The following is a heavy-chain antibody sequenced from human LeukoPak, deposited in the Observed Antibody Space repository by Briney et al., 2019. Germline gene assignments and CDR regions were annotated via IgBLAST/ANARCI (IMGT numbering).Heavy chain of an antibody. D-gene: IGHD5-12*01. CDR1: GGSIDGSTGH. J-gene: IGHJ4*02. CDR2: MFYRGSP. Sequence: PSETLSLTCTVSGGSIDGSTGHWGWIRQPPGKGLEWIGSMFYRGSPYYNPSLNSRVTISIDTSKSQFSLELTSVTAADTAVYYCARGSGYEYDYWGQGTLVTVSS. CDR3: ARGSGYEYDY. V-gene: IGHV4-39*07.